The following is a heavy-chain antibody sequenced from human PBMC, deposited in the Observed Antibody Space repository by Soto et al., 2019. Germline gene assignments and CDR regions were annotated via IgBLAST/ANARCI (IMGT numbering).Heavy chain of an antibody. CDR1: GGSISSGGYY. CDR3: ATLRYFDWLDEYYFDY. V-gene: IGHV4-31*03. D-gene: IGHD3-9*01. CDR2: IYYSGST. Sequence: QVQLQESGPGLVKPSQTLSLTRTVSGGSISSGGYYWSWIRQHPGKGLEWIGYIYYSGSTYYNPSLKSRVTISVDTSKNQFSLKLSSVTAADTAVYYCATLRYFDWLDEYYFDYWGQGTLVTVSS. J-gene: IGHJ4*02.